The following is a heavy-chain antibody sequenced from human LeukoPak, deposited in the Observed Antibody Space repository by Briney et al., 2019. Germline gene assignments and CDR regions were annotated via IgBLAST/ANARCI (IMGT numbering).Heavy chain of an antibody. V-gene: IGHV3-23*01. D-gene: IGHD4-23*01. CDR3: ARSLDYGGNSWKFDP. Sequence: PGGSLRLSCAASGFTFSSYAMSWVRQAPGKGLEWVSAISGSGGSTYYADSVKGRFTISRDNSKNTLYLQMNSLRAEDTAVYYCARSLDYGGNSWKFDPWGQGTLVIVSS. J-gene: IGHJ5*02. CDR2: ISGSGGST. CDR1: GFTFSSYA.